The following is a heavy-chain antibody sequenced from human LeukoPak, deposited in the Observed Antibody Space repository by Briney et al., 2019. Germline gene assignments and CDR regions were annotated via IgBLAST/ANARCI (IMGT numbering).Heavy chain of an antibody. CDR2: IRYDGSNK. CDR1: GFTFSSYG. J-gene: IGHJ4*02. CDR3: AKDISPGYIVLLPAAIDY. V-gene: IGHV3-30*02. D-gene: IGHD2-2*01. Sequence: PGGSLRLSCAASGFTFSSYGMHWVRQAPGKGLEWVAFIRYDGSNKYYADSVKGRFTISRDNSKNTLYLQMNSLRAEDTAVYYCAKDISPGYIVLLPAAIDYWGQGTLVTVSS.